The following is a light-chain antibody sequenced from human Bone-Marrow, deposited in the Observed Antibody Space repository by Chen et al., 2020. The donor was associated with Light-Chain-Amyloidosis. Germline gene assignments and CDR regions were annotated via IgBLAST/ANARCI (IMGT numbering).Light chain of an antibody. CDR3: QSYASSLSVV. Sequence: VMTQPSSVSGAPGQRVTISCTGNNSNIGAGYDVHWYQKFPGTVPQLLIYRHSLRPSGVPDRFSGSRSGTSSSLAITGLQAEDEADYYCQSYASSLSVVFGGGTKLSVL. V-gene: IGLV1-40*01. J-gene: IGLJ2*01. CDR1: NSNIGAGYD. CDR2: RHS.